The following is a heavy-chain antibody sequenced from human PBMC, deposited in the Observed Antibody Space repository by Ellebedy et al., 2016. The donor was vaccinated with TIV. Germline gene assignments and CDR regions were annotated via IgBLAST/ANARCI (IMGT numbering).Heavy chain of an antibody. Sequence: GESLKISCSASGSTFSSYAMHWVRQAPGKGLEYVSAISSNGATTYYADSVKGRFTISRDNSKNTLYLQMSSLRTEDTAVYYCEMVAVAHDPRPYWGQGTLVTVSS. D-gene: IGHD6-19*01. V-gene: IGHV3-64D*09. CDR3: EMVAVAHDPRPY. J-gene: IGHJ4*02. CDR2: ISSNGATT. CDR1: GSTFSSYA.